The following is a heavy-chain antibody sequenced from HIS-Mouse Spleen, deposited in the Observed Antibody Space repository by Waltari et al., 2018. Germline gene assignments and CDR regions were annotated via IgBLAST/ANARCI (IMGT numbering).Heavy chain of an antibody. CDR2: ISYDGSNK. Sequence: QVQLVESGGGVVQPGRSLRLSCAASGFTFSSYAMHWVRQAPGKGLEWVAVISYDGSNKYYADSVKGRFTNSRDNSKNKLYLQMNSLRAEDTAVYYCARDQARGAFDIWGQGTMVTVSS. CDR3: ARDQARGAFDI. D-gene: IGHD3-10*01. CDR1: GFTFSSYA. V-gene: IGHV3-30-3*01. J-gene: IGHJ3*02.